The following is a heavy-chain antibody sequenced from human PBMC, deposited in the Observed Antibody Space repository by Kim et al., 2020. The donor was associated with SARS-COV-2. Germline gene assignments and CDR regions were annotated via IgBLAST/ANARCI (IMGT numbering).Heavy chain of an antibody. CDR3: ARPSPTGGYDYRYYYYGMDV. Sequence: ASVKVSCKASGYTFTSYYMHWVRQAPGQGLEWMGIINPSGGSTSYAQKFQGRVTMTRDTSTSTVYMELSSLRSEDTAVYYCARPSPTGGYDYRYYYYGMDVWGQGTTVTVSS. J-gene: IGHJ6*02. CDR1: GYTFTSYY. CDR2: INPSGGST. V-gene: IGHV1-46*01. D-gene: IGHD5-12*01.